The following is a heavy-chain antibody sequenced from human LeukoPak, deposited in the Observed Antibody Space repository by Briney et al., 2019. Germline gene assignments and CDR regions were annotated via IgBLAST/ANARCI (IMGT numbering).Heavy chain of an antibody. CDR1: GFTFDDYA. CDR3: AKDIGSGYYYVFDY. D-gene: IGHD3-22*01. J-gene: IGHJ4*02. CDR2: ISWNSGSI. V-gene: IGHV3-9*01. Sequence: GGSLRLSCAASGFTFDDYAMHWVRQAPGKGLEWVSGISWNSGSIGYADSVKGRLTISRDNAKNSLYLQMNSLRAEDTALYYCAKDIGSGYYYVFDYWGQGTLVTVSS.